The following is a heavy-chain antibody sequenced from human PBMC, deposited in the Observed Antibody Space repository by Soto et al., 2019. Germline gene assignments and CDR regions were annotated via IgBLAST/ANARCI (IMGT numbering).Heavy chain of an antibody. CDR3: ASVNLHNMIVIVLDS. CDR2: ISYSGIT. V-gene: IGHV4-31*02. Sequence: TRSLPRPFAGYSSSEGGYCRIWHRTRPGQCLEWIGYISYSGITYYNPSLKSRLTISAVTSKNQFALKLSSVTAADTAVYYCASVNLHNMIVIVLDSWGQANLV. J-gene: IGHJ4*02. CDR1: GYSSSEGGYC. D-gene: IGHD3-22*01.